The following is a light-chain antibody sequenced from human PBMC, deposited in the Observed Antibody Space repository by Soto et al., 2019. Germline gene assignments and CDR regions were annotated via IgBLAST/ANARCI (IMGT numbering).Light chain of an antibody. J-gene: IGKJ4*01. V-gene: IGKV1-27*01. CDR1: QDIGDY. CDR2: EAS. Sequence: DIQMTQSPASLSASVGDRGTITCRASQDIGDYLAWYQQKPGKVPKVLIYEASTLQSGVPSRFSGSGSGTDFTLTISGVQPEDVATYYCQMYNSAPQITFGGGTKVEIK. CDR3: QMYNSAPQIT.